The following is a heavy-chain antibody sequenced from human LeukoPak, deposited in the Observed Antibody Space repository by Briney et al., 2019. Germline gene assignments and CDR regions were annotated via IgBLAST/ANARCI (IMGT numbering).Heavy chain of an antibody. J-gene: IGHJ4*02. CDR3: ARGQVYYYDSSGYYDRKDY. Sequence: ASETLSLTCTVSGGSISSSSYYWGWIRQPPGKGLEWIGSIYYSGSTYYNPSLKSRVTISVDTSKNQFSLKLSSVTAADTAVYYCARGQVYYYDSSGYYDRKDYWGQGTLVTVSS. CDR2: IYYSGST. V-gene: IGHV4-39*01. D-gene: IGHD3-22*01. CDR1: GGSISSSSYY.